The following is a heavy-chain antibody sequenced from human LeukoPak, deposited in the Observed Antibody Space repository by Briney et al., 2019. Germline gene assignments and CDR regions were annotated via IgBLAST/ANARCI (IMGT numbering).Heavy chain of an antibody. CDR2: IYPGDSDT. Sequence: RGEALKLYCQASGYTFAKYWIGWVRQMPGKGLEWMGIIYPGDSDTRYGPSFQGQVTISVDKSINIPSLQWSSLKPSDTAMYFCVRGPADLWFGETYYFDYWGQGTLVTVSS. V-gene: IGHV5-51*01. CDR3: VRGPADLWFGETYYFDY. CDR1: GYTFAKYW. J-gene: IGHJ4*02. D-gene: IGHD3-10*01.